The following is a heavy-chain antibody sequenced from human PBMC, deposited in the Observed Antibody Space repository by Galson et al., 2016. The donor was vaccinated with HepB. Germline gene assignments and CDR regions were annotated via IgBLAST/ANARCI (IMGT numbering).Heavy chain of an antibody. Sequence: SVKVSCKASGYTFSNFAIHWVRQAPGQRLEWMGWIDAGNVNTKYSPTFHGRVTITRDTSASTAYMELTSLGAEDTAVYFCARPQAITATGFGYWGQGTLVTVSS. J-gene: IGHJ4*02. V-gene: IGHV1-3*01. CDR1: GYTFSNFA. CDR3: ARPQAITATGFGY. D-gene: IGHD6-13*01. CDR2: IDAGNVNT.